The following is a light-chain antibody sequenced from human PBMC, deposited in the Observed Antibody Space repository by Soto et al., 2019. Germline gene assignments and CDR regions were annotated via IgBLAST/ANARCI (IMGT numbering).Light chain of an antibody. CDR3: QQYPGYT. CDR1: QSVISSY. V-gene: IGKV3-20*01. Sequence: EIVLTQSPGTLSLSPGERATLSCRASQSVISSYLAWYQQKPGQAPRLLIYGASGRATGIPDSFSGSGSGTDFTLTISRLEPEDFAVYYCQQYPGYTFGQGTKLEIK. J-gene: IGKJ2*01. CDR2: GAS.